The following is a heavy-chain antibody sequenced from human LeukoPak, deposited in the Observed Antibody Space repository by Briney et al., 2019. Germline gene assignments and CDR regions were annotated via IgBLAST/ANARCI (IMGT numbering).Heavy chain of an antibody. D-gene: IGHD5-12*01. CDR2: ISSSGSTI. V-gene: IGHV3-48*03. Sequence: GGSLRLSCAASGFTFSSYEMNWVRQAPGKGLEWVSYISSSGSTIYYADSVKGRFTISRDNAKNSLYLRMNSLRAEDTAVYYCARDRGYSGYEGGYWGQGTLVTVSS. CDR1: GFTFSSYE. CDR3: ARDRGYSGYEGGY. J-gene: IGHJ4*02.